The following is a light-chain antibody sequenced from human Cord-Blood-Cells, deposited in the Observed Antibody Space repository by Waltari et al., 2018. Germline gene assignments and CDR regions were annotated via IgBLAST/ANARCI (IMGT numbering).Light chain of an antibody. Sequence: SYELSQPPLAPVSPRQTASITCSGDKLGNKYACWYQQKPGQSPVLVIYQDSKRPSGIPERFSGSNSGNTATLTISGTQAMDEADYYCQAWDSSTWVFGGGTKLTVL. V-gene: IGLV3-1*01. CDR1: KLGNKY. J-gene: IGLJ3*02. CDR3: QAWDSSTWV. CDR2: QDS.